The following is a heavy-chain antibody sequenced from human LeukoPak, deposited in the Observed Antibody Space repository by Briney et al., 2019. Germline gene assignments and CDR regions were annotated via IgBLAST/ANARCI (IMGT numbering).Heavy chain of an antibody. CDR3: AMKGGGYSSRPIPKYYFDY. J-gene: IGHJ4*02. V-gene: IGHV1-2*02. Sequence: ASVKVSCKASGYTFTSYYMHWVRQAPGQGLEWMGWINPNSGGTNYAQKFQGRVTMTRDTSISTAYMELSRLRSDDTAVYYCAMKGGGYSSRPIPKYYFDYWGQGTLVTVSS. CDR1: GYTFTSYY. D-gene: IGHD5-18*01. CDR2: INPNSGGT.